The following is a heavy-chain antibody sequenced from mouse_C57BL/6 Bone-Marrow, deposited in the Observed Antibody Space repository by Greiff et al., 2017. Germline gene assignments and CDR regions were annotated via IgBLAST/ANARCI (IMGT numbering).Heavy chain of an antibody. J-gene: IGHJ4*01. Sequence: VQLQQSDAELVKPGASVKISCTVSGYTFTDYTISWIKQRPEKGLEWIGYIYPRDGSTKYNEKLKGKATLTADKSSSTAYMQLNSLTSEDSAVYFCAREGYYYAMDYWGQGTSVTVSS. CDR2: IYPRDGST. CDR3: AREGYYYAMDY. V-gene: IGHV1-78*01. CDR1: GYTFTDYT.